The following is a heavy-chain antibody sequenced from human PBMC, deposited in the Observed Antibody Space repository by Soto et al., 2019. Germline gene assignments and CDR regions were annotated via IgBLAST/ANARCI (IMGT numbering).Heavy chain of an antibody. CDR1: GDSVSSNGSA. Sequence: QTLSLTCAISGDSVSSNGSAWNWIRQSPSRGLAWLVRKYYRSKWYNYSAVSVKSRITINPETSQNHFSLQLNSLTQQDTAVYYXARGGPVVAPIWGGDYGMEVSAQATTVNVSS. D-gene: IGHD3-16*01. V-gene: IGHV6-1*01. J-gene: IGHJ6*02. CDR3: ARGGPVVAPIWGGDYGMEV. CDR2: KYYRSKWYN.